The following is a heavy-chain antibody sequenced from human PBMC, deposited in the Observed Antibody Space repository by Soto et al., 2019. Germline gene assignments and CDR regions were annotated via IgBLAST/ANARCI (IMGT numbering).Heavy chain of an antibody. D-gene: IGHD6-13*01. CDR3: ARGERQQQRDY. J-gene: IGHJ4*02. CDR1: GGSISSGGYY. Sequence: SETLSLTCTVSGGSISSGGYYWSWIRQHPGKGLEWIGYIYYSGSTYYNPSLKSRIAISVDKSKNQFSLKLSSVTDADTALYYCARGERQQQRDYWGQGTLVTVSS. CDR2: IYYSGST. V-gene: IGHV4-31*03.